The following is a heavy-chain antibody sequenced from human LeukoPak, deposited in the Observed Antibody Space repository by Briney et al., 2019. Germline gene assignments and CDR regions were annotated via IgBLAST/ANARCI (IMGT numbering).Heavy chain of an antibody. Sequence: PGGSLRLSCAASGFTFSSYAMSWVRQAPGKGLEWVSVIYSGGSTYYADSVKGRFTISRDNSKNTLYLQMNSLRAEDTAVYYCARGVYDILTGYYNYYYYYGMDVWGQGTTVTVSS. J-gene: IGHJ6*02. CDR3: ARGVYDILTGYYNYYYYYGMDV. D-gene: IGHD3-9*01. V-gene: IGHV3-66*01. CDR2: IYSGGST. CDR1: GFTFSSYA.